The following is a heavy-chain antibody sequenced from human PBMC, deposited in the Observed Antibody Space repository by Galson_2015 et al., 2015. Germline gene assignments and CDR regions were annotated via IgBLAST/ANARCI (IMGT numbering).Heavy chain of an antibody. D-gene: IGHD3-22*01. Sequence: PALVKPTQTLTLTCTFSGFSLSTSGMCVSWIRQPPGKALEWLALIDWDDDKYYSTSPKTRLTISKDTSKNQVVLTMTNMDPVDTATYYCARIRYYYDSSGYLFDYWGQGTLVTVSS. CDR3: ARIRYYYDSSGYLFDY. V-gene: IGHV2-70*01. CDR1: GFSLSTSGMC. J-gene: IGHJ4*02. CDR2: IDWDDDK.